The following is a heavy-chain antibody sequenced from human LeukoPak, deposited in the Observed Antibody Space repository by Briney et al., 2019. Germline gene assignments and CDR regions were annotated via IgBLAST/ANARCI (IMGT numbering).Heavy chain of an antibody. Sequence: ASVKVSCKASGGTFSSYAISWVRQAPGQGLEWMGGIIPIFGTANHAQKFQGRVTITTDESTSTAYMELSSLRSEDTAVYYCARDRGIRDFWSGYYAYYFDYWGQGTLVTVSS. CDR2: IIPIFGTA. D-gene: IGHD3-3*01. CDR1: GGTFSSYA. CDR3: ARDRGIRDFWSGYYAYYFDY. V-gene: IGHV1-69*05. J-gene: IGHJ4*02.